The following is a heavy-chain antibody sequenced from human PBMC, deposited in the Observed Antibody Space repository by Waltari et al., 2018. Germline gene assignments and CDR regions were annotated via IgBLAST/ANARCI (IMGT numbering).Heavy chain of an antibody. D-gene: IGHD3-10*01. CDR2: ISSSSSYI. CDR1: GFTFSSYS. J-gene: IGHJ4*02. CDR3: ARAELLWFGELY. V-gene: IGHV3-21*03. Sequence: EVQLVESGGGLVKPGGSLRLSCAASGFTFSSYSMTWVRQAPGKGLEWVSSISSSSSYIYYADSVKGRFTISRDNAKNSLYLQMNSLRAEDTAVYYCARAELLWFGELYWGQGTLVTVSS.